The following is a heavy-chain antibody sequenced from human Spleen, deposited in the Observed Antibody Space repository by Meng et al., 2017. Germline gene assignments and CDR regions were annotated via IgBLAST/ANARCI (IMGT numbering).Heavy chain of an antibody. CDR1: HYTFTGYG. CDR2: INPSGGST. J-gene: IGHJ5*02. Sequence: QVQVVLSGAEVKRPGDSVKVACKASHYTFTGYGVGRFRQAPGQGLEWMGIINPSGGSTTYAQRFQGRVTLTRDRSTSTVYMELGSLRSEDTAVYYCARVVEGRGYSGYDSWGQGTLVTVSS. CDR3: ARVVEGRGYSGYDS. V-gene: IGHV1-46*01. D-gene: IGHD5-12*01.